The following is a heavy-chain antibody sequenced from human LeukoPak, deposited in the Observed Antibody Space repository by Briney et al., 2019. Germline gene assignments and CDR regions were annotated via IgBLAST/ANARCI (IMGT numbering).Heavy chain of an antibody. CDR2: ISYDGSNK. D-gene: IGHD3-10*01. CDR3: ASIYYGSGSGFDY. CDR1: GFTFSSYA. J-gene: IGHJ4*02. V-gene: IGHV3-30-3*01. Sequence: GGSLRLSCAASGFTFSSYAMHWVRQAPGKGLEWVAVISYDGSNKYYADSVKGRFTISRDNSKNTLYLQMNSLRAEDTAVYYCASIYYGSGSGFDYWGQGTLVTVSS.